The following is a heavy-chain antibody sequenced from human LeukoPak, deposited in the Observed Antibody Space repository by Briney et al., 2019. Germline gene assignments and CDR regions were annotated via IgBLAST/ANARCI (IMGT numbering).Heavy chain of an antibody. V-gene: IGHV4-39*02. CDR3: SREYSSGSDY. Sequence: PSETLSLTCSVSGGSISRSSYCWGWIRQPPGKGLEWIGSIYYSGSTYYNPSLKSRVTISVDTSKNQFSLKLSSVTAADTAVYYCSREYSSGSDYWAREPWSPSPQ. D-gene: IGHD6-19*01. CDR1: GGSISRSSYC. J-gene: IGHJ4*02. CDR2: IYYSGST.